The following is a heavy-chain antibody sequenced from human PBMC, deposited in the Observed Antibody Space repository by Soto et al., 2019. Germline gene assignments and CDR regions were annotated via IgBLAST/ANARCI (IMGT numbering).Heavy chain of an antibody. V-gene: IGHV1-8*01. J-gene: IGHJ6*02. CDR1: GYTFTSYD. D-gene: IGHD1-1*01. CDR2: MNPNSGNT. CDR3: ARERTGTTSMDV. Sequence: QVQLVQSGAEVKKPGASVKVSCKASGYTFTSYDINWVRQATGQGLEWMGWMNPNSGNTGYAQKLQGRVTMTRNTXXXXXXXXXXXXXSXXXXXXXCARERTGTTSMDVWGQGTTVTVSS.